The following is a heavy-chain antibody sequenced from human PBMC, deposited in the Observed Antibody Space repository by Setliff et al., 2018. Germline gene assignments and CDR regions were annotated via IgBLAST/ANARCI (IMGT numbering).Heavy chain of an antibody. CDR2: ISAYTGNT. V-gene: IGHV1-18*01. J-gene: IGHJ4*02. Sequence: ASVKVSCKASGYTFTNYAISWVRQAPGQGLEWMGWISAYTGNTYYAPRLQGRVTMTTDTSTTTAYLELRSLTSDDTAVYYCSRLVRYCTQTSCQRASGDDYWGQGALVTVSS. D-gene: IGHD2-2*01. CDR3: SRLVRYCTQTSCQRASGDDY. CDR1: GYTFTNYA.